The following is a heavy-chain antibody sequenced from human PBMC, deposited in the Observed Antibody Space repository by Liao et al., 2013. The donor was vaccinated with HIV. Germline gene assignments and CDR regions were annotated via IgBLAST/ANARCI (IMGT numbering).Heavy chain of an antibody. CDR3: VRDERRGVATIGAFDI. Sequence: QVHLQESGPGLVKPSETLSLSCTISGASFSTDYWIWVRQPPGKGLEWIGSVYYDGSTYYNPSLRSRVTFSMDTSPNRFSLRLGSVTAADTAIYYCVRDERRGVATIGAFDIWGRGQLSPSLQ. J-gene: IGHJ3*02. D-gene: IGHD5-24*01. CDR2: VYYDGST. CDR1: GASFSTDY. V-gene: IGHV4-59*01.